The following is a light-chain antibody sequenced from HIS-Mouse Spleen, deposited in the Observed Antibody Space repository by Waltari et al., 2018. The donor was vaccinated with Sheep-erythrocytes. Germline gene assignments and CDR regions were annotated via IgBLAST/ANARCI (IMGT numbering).Light chain of an antibody. Sequence: NFILTQPHSVSESPGQTVTIPCTGSSGRISSHHWQWYQPCPGSAPTTVIYEENQRPSGVPDRFSGSIDSSSNSASLTISGLKTEDEADYYCQSYDSSNFWVFGGGTKLTVL. CDR2: EEN. J-gene: IGLJ3*02. CDR3: QSYDSSNFWV. V-gene: IGLV6-57*02. CDR1: SGRISSHH.